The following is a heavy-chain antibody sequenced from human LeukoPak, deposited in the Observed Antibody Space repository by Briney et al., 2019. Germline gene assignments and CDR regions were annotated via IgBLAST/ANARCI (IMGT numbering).Heavy chain of an antibody. Sequence: SVKVSCKASGGTFSIYAINWVRQAPGQGLEWMGGIIPLFGTPNYAQKFQGRVTITADESTNTAYMELNSLRSEDTAVYYCARGTEEYSKSSGWFDPWGRGTLVIVSS. J-gene: IGHJ5*02. D-gene: IGHD6-6*01. CDR1: GGTFSIYA. V-gene: IGHV1-69*13. CDR2: IIPLFGTP. CDR3: ARGTEEYSKSSGWFDP.